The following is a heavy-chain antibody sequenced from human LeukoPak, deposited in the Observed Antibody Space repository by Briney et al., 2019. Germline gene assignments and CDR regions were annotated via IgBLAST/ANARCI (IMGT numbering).Heavy chain of an antibody. V-gene: IGHV3-23*01. Sequence: GGSLRLSCAASGFTFSSYAMSWVRQAPGKGLEWVSRVSGSGGYTYYAGSVKGRFTISRDNSKNTLYLQMNSLRAEDTAIYYCAKDRTNYYDSSGHYYRRDGDYWGQGTLVTVSS. J-gene: IGHJ4*02. D-gene: IGHD3-22*01. CDR3: AKDRTNYYDSSGHYYRRDGDY. CDR2: VSGSGGYT. CDR1: GFTFSSYA.